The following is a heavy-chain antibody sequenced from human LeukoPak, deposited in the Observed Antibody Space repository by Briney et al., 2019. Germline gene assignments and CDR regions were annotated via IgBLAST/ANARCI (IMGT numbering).Heavy chain of an antibody. CDR2: NYHSGST. V-gene: IGHV4-59*08. D-gene: IGHD4-11*01. Sequence: SETLSLTCTVSDGSISSYYWSWIRQPPGKGLEWIGFNYHSGSTNCNPSLKSRVTMSVDTSKNQFSLKLPSVTAADTAVYYCARHGGNYDFDYWGQGTLLTVSS. CDR3: ARHGGNYDFDY. J-gene: IGHJ4*02. CDR1: DGSISSYY.